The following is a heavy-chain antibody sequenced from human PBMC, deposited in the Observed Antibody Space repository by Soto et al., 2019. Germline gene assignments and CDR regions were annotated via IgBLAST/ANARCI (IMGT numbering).Heavy chain of an antibody. CDR3: ARVPLGGSDFDY. D-gene: IGHD2-15*01. V-gene: IGHV1-69*13. CDR2: IIPIFGTA. CDR1: GGTFSSYA. J-gene: IGHJ4*02. Sequence: GASVKVSCKASGGTFSSYAISWVRQAPGQGLEWMGGIIPIFGTANYAQKFQGRVTITADESTSTAYMELSSLRSEDTAVYYCARVPLGGSDFDYWGQGTLVTVSS.